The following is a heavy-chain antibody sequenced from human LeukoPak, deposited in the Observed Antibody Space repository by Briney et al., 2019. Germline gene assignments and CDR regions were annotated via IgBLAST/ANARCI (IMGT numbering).Heavy chain of an antibody. Sequence: GGSLRLSCAASGFTFSSYEMNWVRQAPGKGLEWVSYISSSGSTIYYADSVKGRFTISRDNAKNSLYLQMNSLRAEDTAVYYCARDSSLLWFGELLKIQFDYWGQGTLVTVSS. D-gene: IGHD3-10*01. CDR2: ISSSGSTI. J-gene: IGHJ4*02. CDR1: GFTFSSYE. CDR3: ARDSSLLWFGELLKIQFDY. V-gene: IGHV3-48*03.